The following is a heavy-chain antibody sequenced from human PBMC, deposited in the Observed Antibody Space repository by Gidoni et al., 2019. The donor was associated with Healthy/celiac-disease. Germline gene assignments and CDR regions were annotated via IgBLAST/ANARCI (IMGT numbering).Heavy chain of an antibody. CDR3: ARLSGYSSSSAYWYFDL. CDR2: IYPGGSDT. Sequence: VQLVQSGAEVKKTGESLKISCKGSGYSFTSYWIGGVRQLPGKGLEWLGVIYPGGSDTSYSPSFQGQVTISADKSISTAYLQWSSLKASDTAMYYCARLSGYSSSSAYWYFDLWGRGTLVTVSS. CDR1: GYSFTSYW. J-gene: IGHJ2*01. V-gene: IGHV5-51*01. D-gene: IGHD6-6*01.